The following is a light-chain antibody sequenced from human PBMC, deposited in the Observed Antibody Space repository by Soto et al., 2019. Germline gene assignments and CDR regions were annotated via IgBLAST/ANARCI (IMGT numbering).Light chain of an antibody. CDR2: GAS. CDR3: QQYGRSPLMYT. V-gene: IGKV3-20*01. CDR1: QSVDSNF. J-gene: IGKJ2*01. Sequence: ENVLTQSPGTLSLSPGERATLSCRASQSVDSNFLAWYQQKPGQAPRLLIYGASTRAAGVPDRFSGRGSGTDFTLTITILEPEDFAVYYCQQYGRSPLMYTFGQGTKLGVK.